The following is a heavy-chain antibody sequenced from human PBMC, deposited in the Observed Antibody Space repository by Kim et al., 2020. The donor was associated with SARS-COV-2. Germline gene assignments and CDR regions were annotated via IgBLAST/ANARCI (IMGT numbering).Heavy chain of an antibody. V-gene: IGHV7-4-1*02. CDR1: GYTFTSYA. Sequence: ASVKVSCKASGYTFTSYAMNWVRQAPGQGLEWMGWINTNTGNPTYAQGFTGRFVFSLDTSVSTAYLQISSLKAEDTAVYYCARVLSSSWIDWYFDLWGRGTLVTVSS. J-gene: IGHJ2*01. CDR2: INTNTGNP. CDR3: ARVLSSSWIDWYFDL. D-gene: IGHD6-13*01.